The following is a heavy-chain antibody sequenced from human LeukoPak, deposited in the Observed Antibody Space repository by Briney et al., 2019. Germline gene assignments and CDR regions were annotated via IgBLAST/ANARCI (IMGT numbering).Heavy chain of an antibody. CDR1: GLTFSGYA. J-gene: IGHJ4*02. D-gene: IGHD1-26*01. Sequence: GGSLRLSCAASGLTFSGYAMSWVRQAPGKGLEWVSAISGSGGSTYYADSVKGRFTISRDNSKNTLYLQMNSLRAEDTAVYYCAKDLWWELLHDYWGQGTLVTVSS. CDR3: AKDLWWELLHDY. CDR2: ISGSGGST. V-gene: IGHV3-23*01.